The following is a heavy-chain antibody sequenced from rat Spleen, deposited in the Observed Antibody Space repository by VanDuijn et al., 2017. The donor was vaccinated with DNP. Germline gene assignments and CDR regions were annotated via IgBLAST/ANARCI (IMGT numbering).Heavy chain of an antibody. CDR1: GFTFNNYW. CDR3: AKDRTGGFAMDA. CDR2: INTDGDTT. Sequence: EVQLVESGGDLVQPGRSLKVSCVVSGFTFNNYWMTWIRQVPGKGLEWVASINTDGDTTSYPDSVKGRFTVSRDNAENTVYLQMNSLRSEDTATYYCAKDRTGGFAMDAWGQGTSVTVSS. J-gene: IGHJ4*01. D-gene: IGHD4-1*01. V-gene: IGHV5-58*01.